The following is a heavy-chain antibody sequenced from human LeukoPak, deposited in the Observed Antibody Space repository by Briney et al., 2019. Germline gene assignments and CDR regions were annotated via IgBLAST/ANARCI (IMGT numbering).Heavy chain of an antibody. CDR2: ISYSGST. D-gene: IGHD4-11*01. V-gene: IGHV4-31*03. CDR1: GAAVTSGAYY. J-gene: IGHJ4*02. CDR3: ARYDYSYYWAFDN. Sequence: PSETLSLTCTVSGAAVTSGAYYWSWIRQHPGKGLEWIGSISYSGSTYYYPSLKSRVNISLDTSKNQFSLKLSSVTAADTAVYYCARYDYSYYWAFDNWGQGTLVTVSS.